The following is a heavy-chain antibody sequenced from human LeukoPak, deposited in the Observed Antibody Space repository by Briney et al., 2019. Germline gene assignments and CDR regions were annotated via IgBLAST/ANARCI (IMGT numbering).Heavy chain of an antibody. D-gene: IGHD4-17*01. J-gene: IGHJ4*02. CDR3: ARGGYAVTTTIDY. V-gene: IGHV3-33*08. CDR2: IWYDGSNK. CDR1: GFTLNNAW. Sequence: GGSLRLSCAASGFTLNNAWMNWVRQAPGKGLEWVAVIWYDGSNKYYADSVKGRFTISRDNSKNTLYLQMNSLRAEDTAVYYCARGGYAVTTTIDYWGQGTLVTVSS.